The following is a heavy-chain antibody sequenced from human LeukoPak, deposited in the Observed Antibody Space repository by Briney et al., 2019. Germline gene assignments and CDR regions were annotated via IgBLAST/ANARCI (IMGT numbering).Heavy chain of an antibody. J-gene: IGHJ4*02. V-gene: IGHV1-18*04. CDR1: GYSFTNYG. Sequence: GASVKVSRTSSGYSFTNYGISWVRQAPAQGLEWMGWISVFNGNTNYAQELQGRVTTTTDTSTSTAYMELRSLRSDDTAEYYCAREGEIRGIFGVVITSAPDDYWGQGTLVTVSS. CDR3: AREGEIRGIFGVVITSAPDDY. D-gene: IGHD3-3*01. CDR2: ISVFNGNT.